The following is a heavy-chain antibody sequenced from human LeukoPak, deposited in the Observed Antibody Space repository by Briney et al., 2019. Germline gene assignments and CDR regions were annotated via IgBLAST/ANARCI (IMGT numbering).Heavy chain of an antibody. CDR2: IIPIFGTA. V-gene: IGHV1-69*13. J-gene: IGHJ4*02. CDR1: GGTFRSYA. CDR3: ARAHSGYDNYYFDY. Sequence: SVKVSCKASGGTFRSYAISWVRQAPGQGLEWMGGIIPIFGTANYAQKIQGRVTITADESTSTAYMELSSLRSEDTAVYYCARAHSGYDNYYFDYWGQGTLVTVSS. D-gene: IGHD5-12*01.